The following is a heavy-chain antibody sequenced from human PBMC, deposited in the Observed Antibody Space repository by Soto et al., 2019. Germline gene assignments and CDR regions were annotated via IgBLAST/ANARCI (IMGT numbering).Heavy chain of an antibody. V-gene: IGHV5-51*01. J-gene: IGHJ5*02. Sequence: XECLKISRKGSGYSFTSYWIGWVRQMPGKGLEWMGIIYPGDSDTRYSPSFQGQVTISADKSISTAYLQWSSLKASDTAMYYCARKAVYGNWFDPWGQGTLVTAPQ. CDR2: IYPGDSDT. CDR3: ARKAVYGNWFDP. D-gene: IGHD4-17*01. CDR1: GYSFTSYW.